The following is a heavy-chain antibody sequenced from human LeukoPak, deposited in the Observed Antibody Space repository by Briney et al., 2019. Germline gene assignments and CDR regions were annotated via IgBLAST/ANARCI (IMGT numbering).Heavy chain of an antibody. CDR2: ISSSRRTI. D-gene: IGHD5-12*01. V-gene: IGHV3-48*04. CDR1: GFTFSSYN. Sequence: PGGSLRLSCAASGFTFSSYNINWVRQAPGKGLEWVSYISSSRRTISYADSVKGRFTISRDNAKNSLYLQMNSLRAEDTAVYYCARAGLDISGYDYYYYMDVWGKGTTVTISS. CDR3: ARAGLDISGYDYYYYMDV. J-gene: IGHJ6*03.